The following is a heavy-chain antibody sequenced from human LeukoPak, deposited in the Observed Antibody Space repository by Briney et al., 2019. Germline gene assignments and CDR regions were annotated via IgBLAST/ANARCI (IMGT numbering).Heavy chain of an antibody. D-gene: IGHD5-18*01. J-gene: IGHJ4*02. CDR1: GYSFTSYW. CDR2: IYPGDSDA. V-gene: IGHV5-51*01. Sequence: GESLKISCKGSGYSFTSYWIGWVRQMPGKGLEWMGIIYPGDSDARYSPSFQGQVTISADKSISTAYLQWSSLKASDTAMYYCARRLRGYSYGYGFDYWGQGTLVTVSS. CDR3: ARRLRGYSYGYGFDY.